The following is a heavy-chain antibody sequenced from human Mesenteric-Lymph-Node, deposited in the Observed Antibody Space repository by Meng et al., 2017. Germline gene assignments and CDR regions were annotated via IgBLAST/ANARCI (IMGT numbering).Heavy chain of an antibody. V-gene: IGHV3-15*01. J-gene: IGHJ4*02. D-gene: IGHD5-12*01. Sequence: EVQLVASGGGLVKPGEYLRRVCAASGFYFSNAWRSWVRQAPGKGLEWVGRIKSKTDGGTTDYAATVKGRFTISRDDSKNTLYLQMNSLKTEDTAVYYCTPYGGYGWGQGTLVTVSS. CDR2: IKSKTDGGTT. CDR1: GFYFSNAW. CDR3: TPYGGYG.